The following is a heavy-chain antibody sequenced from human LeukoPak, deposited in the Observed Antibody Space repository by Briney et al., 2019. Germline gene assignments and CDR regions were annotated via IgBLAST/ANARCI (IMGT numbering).Heavy chain of an antibody. D-gene: IGHD5-24*01. J-gene: IGHJ6*03. V-gene: IGHV4-39*01. Sequence: SETLSLTCTVSGGSISSSSYYWGWIRQPPGKGLEWIGSIYYSGSTYYNPSLKSRVTISVDTSKNQFSLKLSSVTAADTAVYYCATGRWLQLGYYYYYMDVWGKGTTVTVSS. CDR2: IYYSGST. CDR3: ATGRWLQLGYYYYYMDV. CDR1: GGSISSSSYY.